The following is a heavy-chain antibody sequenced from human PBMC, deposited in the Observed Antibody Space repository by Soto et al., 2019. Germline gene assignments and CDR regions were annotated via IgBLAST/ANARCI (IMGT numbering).Heavy chain of an antibody. CDR1: GGATSSYY. Sequence: PSETLSLTCTVSGGATSSYYWNWLRQPPGKGLEWIGYVYYSENIDYSGITNYNPSLKSRVTRSVATSKNQFSLRLRSATAADTAVYYCARGLGYSYGSYFDYWGQGALVTFSS. J-gene: IGHJ4*02. CDR3: ARGLGYSYGSYFDY. V-gene: IGHV4-59*01. D-gene: IGHD5-18*01. CDR2: VYYSENIDYSGIT.